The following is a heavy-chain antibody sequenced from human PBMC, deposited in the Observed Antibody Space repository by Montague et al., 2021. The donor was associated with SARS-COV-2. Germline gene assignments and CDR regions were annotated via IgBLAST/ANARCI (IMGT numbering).Heavy chain of an antibody. V-gene: IGHV4-59*08. CDR1: GGSISSYY. Sequence: ETLSLTCTVSGGSISSYYWSWIRQPPGKGLEWIGYIYYSGSTNYNPSLKSRVTISVDTSKNQFSLKLSSVTAADTAVYYCARHAASTIFGVVIFPTGMDVGGQGTAVTVSS. J-gene: IGHJ6*02. CDR2: IYYSGST. CDR3: ARHAASTIFGVVIFPTGMDV. D-gene: IGHD3-3*01.